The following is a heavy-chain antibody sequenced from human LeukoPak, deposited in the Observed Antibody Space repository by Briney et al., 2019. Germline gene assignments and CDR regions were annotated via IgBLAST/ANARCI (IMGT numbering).Heavy chain of an antibody. CDR3: ARNYVLLWSRFDP. CDR2: INHSGST. Sequence: SETLSLTCAVYGGSFSGYYWSWIRQPPGKGLEWIGEINHSGSTNYNPSLKSRVTISVDTSKNQFSLKLSSVTAADTAVYYCARNYVLLWSRFDPWGQGTLVTVSS. V-gene: IGHV4-34*01. J-gene: IGHJ5*02. D-gene: IGHD3-10*01. CDR1: GGSFSGYY.